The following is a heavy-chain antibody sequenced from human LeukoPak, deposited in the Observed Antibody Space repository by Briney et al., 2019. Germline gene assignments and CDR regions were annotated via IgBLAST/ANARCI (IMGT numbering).Heavy chain of an antibody. D-gene: IGHD2-2*01. CDR3: ARPAPGYCSSTSCYELDY. CDR1: GYTFTSYG. J-gene: IGHJ4*02. Sequence: ASVKVSCKASGYTFTSYGISWVRQAPGQGLEWMGWISAYNGNTNYAQKLQGRVTMTTDTSTSTAYMELRSLRSDDKAVYYCARPAPGYCSSTSCYELDYWGQGTLVTVSS. CDR2: ISAYNGNT. V-gene: IGHV1-18*01.